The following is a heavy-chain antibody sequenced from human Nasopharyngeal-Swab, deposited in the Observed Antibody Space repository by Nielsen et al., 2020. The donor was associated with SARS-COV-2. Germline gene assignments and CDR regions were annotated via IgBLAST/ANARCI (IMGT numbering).Heavy chain of an antibody. V-gene: IGHV3-23*01. J-gene: IGHJ6*02. Sequence: LSLTCAASGFTFNTHAISWVRQAPGKGLEWVSVISGSDYSTKYADSVKGRFTISRDNSKNTVNLQMNSLRAEDTAIYYCAKDRDSGDDSDDYYHYYGMDVWGQGTTVTVSS. CDR1: GFTFNTHA. D-gene: IGHD5-12*01. CDR2: ISGSDYST. CDR3: AKDRDSGDDSDDYYHYYGMDV.